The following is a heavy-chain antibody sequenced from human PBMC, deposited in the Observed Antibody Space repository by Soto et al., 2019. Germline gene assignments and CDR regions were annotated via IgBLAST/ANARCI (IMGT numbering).Heavy chain of an antibody. CDR1: GFTFSHAW. CDR3: TKASSDRHHMDV. CDR2: ISGSGGST. Sequence: PGGSLRLSCAASGFTFSHAWMSWVRQAPGKGLEWVSVISGSGGSTYYADSVKGRFTLSRDNSKNTLYLQMSSLRAEDTALYYCTKASSDRHHMDVWGQGTTVTVSS. V-gene: IGHV3-23*01. J-gene: IGHJ6*02.